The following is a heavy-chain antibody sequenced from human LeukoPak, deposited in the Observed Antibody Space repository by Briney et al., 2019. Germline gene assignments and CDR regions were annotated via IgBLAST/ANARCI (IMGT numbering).Heavy chain of an antibody. Sequence: GGSLRLSCAASGFIFSSYEMNWVRQAPGKGLEWVSYISSSGSPIYYADSVKGRFTISRDNAKNSLYLQMNSLRAEDTSVYFCARDLGDYVGYDAFDIWGQGTMVTVSS. CDR1: GFIFSSYE. CDR3: ARDLGDYVGYDAFDI. CDR2: ISSSGSPI. V-gene: IGHV3-48*03. J-gene: IGHJ3*02. D-gene: IGHD4-17*01.